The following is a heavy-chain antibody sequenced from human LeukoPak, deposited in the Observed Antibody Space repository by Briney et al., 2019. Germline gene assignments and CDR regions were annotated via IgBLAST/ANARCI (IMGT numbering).Heavy chain of an antibody. CDR1: GYSISSGYY. D-gene: IGHD3-3*01. CDR3: ARIFGEEWFDP. Sequence: SETLSLTCTVSGYSISSGYYWGWIRQPPGKGLEWIGSIYHSGSTYYNPSLKSRVTISVDTSKNQFSLKLSSVTAADTAVYYCARIFGEEWFDPWGQGTLVTVSS. J-gene: IGHJ5*02. V-gene: IGHV4-38-2*02. CDR2: IYHSGST.